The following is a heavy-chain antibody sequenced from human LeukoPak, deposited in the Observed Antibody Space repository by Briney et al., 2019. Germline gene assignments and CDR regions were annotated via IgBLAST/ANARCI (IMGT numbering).Heavy chain of an antibody. CDR1: GFTFSSYS. J-gene: IGHJ4*02. CDR2: ISSSSSTI. V-gene: IGHV3-48*01. Sequence: GGSLRLSCAASGFTFSSYSMNWVRQAPGKGLEWVSYISSSSSTIYYADSVKGRFTISRDNAKNSLYLQMNSLRAEDTAVYYCARSYGGHAFDYWGQGTLVTVSS. D-gene: IGHD4-23*01. CDR3: ARSYGGHAFDY.